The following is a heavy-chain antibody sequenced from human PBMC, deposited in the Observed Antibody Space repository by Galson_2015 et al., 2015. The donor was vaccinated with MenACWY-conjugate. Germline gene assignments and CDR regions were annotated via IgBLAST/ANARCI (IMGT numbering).Heavy chain of an antibody. J-gene: IGHJ6*02. Sequence: QSGAEVKKPGESLKISCKGSGYSFTTYWIGWVRQMPGKGLEWMGFISPGDSYTRYNPAFQGQVTISADKSISTAYLQLHSLQASDTAMYYCARHPPGGRGMDVWGQGTTVTVSS. D-gene: IGHD1-26*01. V-gene: IGHV5-51*01. CDR2: ISPGDSYT. CDR3: ARHPPGGRGMDV. CDR1: GYSFTTYW.